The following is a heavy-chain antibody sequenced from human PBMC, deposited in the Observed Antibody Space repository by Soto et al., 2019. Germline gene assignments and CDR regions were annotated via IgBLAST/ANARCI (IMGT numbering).Heavy chain of an antibody. D-gene: IGHD5-12*01. Sequence: QVQLVQSGAQVKKPGASVKVSCKASGYTFDNYALHWVRQAPGRRLEWMGWSHAGXGXTKYSQSFQGRVTITRDTXXXXXXXXXXXXXXXXXXXXXXXXXXXSXYDFKLAFDIWGQGTMVTVSS. CDR3: XXXXXSXYDFKLAFDI. V-gene: IGHV1-3*01. CDR2: SHAGXGXT. J-gene: IGHJ3*02. CDR1: GYTFDNYA.